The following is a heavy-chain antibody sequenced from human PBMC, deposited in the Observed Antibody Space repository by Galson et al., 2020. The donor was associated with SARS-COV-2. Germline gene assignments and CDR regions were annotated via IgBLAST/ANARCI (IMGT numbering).Heavy chain of an antibody. CDR2: IYYSGST. Sequence: ASENLSLTCTVSGGSISSSSYYWGWIRQPPGKGLEWIGSIYYSGSTYYNPSLKSRVTISVDTSKNQFSLMLSSVTAADTAVYYCARPRGGQNFDWYFDRWGRGILVTVSS. CDR1: GGSISSSSYY. D-gene: IGHD2-15*01. J-gene: IGHJ2*01. V-gene: IGHV4-39*01. CDR3: ARPRGGQNFDWYFDR.